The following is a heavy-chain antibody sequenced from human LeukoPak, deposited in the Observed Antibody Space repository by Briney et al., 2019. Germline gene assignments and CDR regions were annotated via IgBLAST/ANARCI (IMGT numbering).Heavy chain of an antibody. CDR3: ARVSSGWYRALYYMDV. J-gene: IGHJ6*03. CDR1: GGSISSSNW. V-gene: IGHV4-4*02. D-gene: IGHD6-19*01. CDR2: IYHSGST. Sequence: SGTLSLTCAVSGGSISSSNWWSWVRQPPGKGLEWIGEIYHSGSTNYNPSLKSRVTISVDKSKNQFSLKLSSVTAADTAVYYCARVSSGWYRALYYMDVWGKGTTVTVSS.